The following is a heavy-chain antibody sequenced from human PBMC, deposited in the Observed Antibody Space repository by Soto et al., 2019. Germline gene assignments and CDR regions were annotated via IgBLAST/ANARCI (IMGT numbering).Heavy chain of an antibody. CDR2: ISPYNGKT. Sequence: GASVKVSCKASGYSFTTYGIFWVRQAPGQGLEWMGLISPYNGKTNYAQNLQGRVSMTTDTSTSTAYMELRSLRSDDTAIYYCARDPHEFWTSYWFDPWGQGTPVTVSS. V-gene: IGHV1-18*01. J-gene: IGHJ5*02. CDR1: GYSFTTYG. CDR3: ARDPHEFWTSYWFDP. D-gene: IGHD3-3*01.